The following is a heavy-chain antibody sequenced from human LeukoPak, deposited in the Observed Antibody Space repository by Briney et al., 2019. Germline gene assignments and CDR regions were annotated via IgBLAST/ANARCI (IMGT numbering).Heavy chain of an antibody. J-gene: IGHJ4*02. Sequence: ASVKVSCRASGGAFSSYAICWVRQAPGQGLEWMGRIIPIFGTANYAQKFQGRVTITTDESTSTAYMELSSLRSEDTAVYYCASSPNWNDEVDYWGQGTLVTVSS. D-gene: IGHD1-1*01. CDR2: IIPIFGTA. CDR1: GGAFSSYA. V-gene: IGHV1-69*05. CDR3: ASSPNWNDEVDY.